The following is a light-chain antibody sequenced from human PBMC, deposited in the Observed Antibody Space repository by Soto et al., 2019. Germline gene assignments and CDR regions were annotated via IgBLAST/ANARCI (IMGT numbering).Light chain of an antibody. CDR2: DAS. J-gene: IGKJ4*01. V-gene: IGKV3-11*01. Sequence: EIVLTQSPATLSFSPGERATLSCRASQSINRHLAWYRQKPGQAPRLLIYDASNRATGIPARFSGSWSGTDFTLTISSLEPEDFGVYYCQLRSNWPPVTFGGGTKVDIK. CDR3: QLRSNWPPVT. CDR1: QSINRH.